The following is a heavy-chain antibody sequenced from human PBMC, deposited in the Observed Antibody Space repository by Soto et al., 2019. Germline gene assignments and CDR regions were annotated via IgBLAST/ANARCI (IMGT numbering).Heavy chain of an antibody. Sequence: QVQLVQSGAEVKKPGASVKVSCKASGYTFTSYGISXXXXXPGQGLEWMGWISAYNGNTNYAQKLQGRVTMTTDTXXXXXXXXXXXXXXXXXXXXXXXXXXXPPREWGQGTLVTVSS. CDR1: GYTFTSYG. CDR2: ISAYNGNT. J-gene: IGHJ4*02. V-gene: IGHV1-18*01. CDR3: XXXXXPPRE.